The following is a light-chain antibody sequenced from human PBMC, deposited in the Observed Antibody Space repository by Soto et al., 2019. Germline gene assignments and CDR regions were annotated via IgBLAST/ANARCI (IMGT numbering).Light chain of an antibody. CDR3: QHYQNYPWP. CDR1: QGISNW. CDR2: GAS. V-gene: IGKV1-8*01. J-gene: IGKJ1*01. Sequence: AIRMTQSPSSLSASTGDRVTITCRASQGISNWLAWYQQRPGKAPKLLVYGASTLQSGVPSRFSGSGSGTDFTLTISGLQSEDFATYYCQHYQNYPWPFGQGTKVEVK.